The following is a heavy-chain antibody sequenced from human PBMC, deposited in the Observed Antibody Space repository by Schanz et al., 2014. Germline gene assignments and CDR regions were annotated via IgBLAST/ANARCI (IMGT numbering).Heavy chain of an antibody. Sequence: VQLVESGGGVVQPGRSLRLSCAASGFTFSSYGMHWVRQAPGKGLEWVAVIWSDGTNEYYADSVKGRFTISRDNSRNTLYLQMNSLRAEDTAVYYCARDGYSVVVISPTESFDIWGQGTMVTVSP. J-gene: IGHJ3*02. CDR2: IWSDGTNE. V-gene: IGHV3-33*01. D-gene: IGHD2-21*01. CDR3: ARDGYSVVVISPTESFDI. CDR1: GFTFSSYG.